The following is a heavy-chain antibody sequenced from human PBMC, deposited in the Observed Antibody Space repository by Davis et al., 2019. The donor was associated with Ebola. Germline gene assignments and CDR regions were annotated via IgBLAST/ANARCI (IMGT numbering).Heavy chain of an antibody. V-gene: IGHV3-30*04. CDR2: ISYDGNNK. CDR1: GFTSSDYA. Sequence: PGGSLRPSCAASGFTSSDYAMHWVRQAPGKGLEWVTVISYDGNNKYYADSVKGRFTISRDNSKNTLYLQIDSLRADDTAVYYCASDSYGMDVWGKGTTVTVSS. CDR3: ASDSYGMDV. J-gene: IGHJ6*04.